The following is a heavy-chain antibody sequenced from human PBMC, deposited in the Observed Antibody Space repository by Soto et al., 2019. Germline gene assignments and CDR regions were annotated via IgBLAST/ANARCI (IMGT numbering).Heavy chain of an antibody. V-gene: IGHV3-33*03. CDR2: IWYDGSHQ. CDR1: GFSFGSHG. CDR3: AKDLGSSIAGYGAQPCHFDY. D-gene: IGHD2-21*01. Sequence: QVQLVESGGGVVQPGRSLRLSCAASGFSFGSHGMHWVRQAPGKGLEWVAIIWYDGSHQYYADSVKGRFTISRDNTKNTVSLQMDSLRAEDTAVYSCAKDLGSSIAGYGAQPCHFDYWGQGTLVTVSS. J-gene: IGHJ4*02.